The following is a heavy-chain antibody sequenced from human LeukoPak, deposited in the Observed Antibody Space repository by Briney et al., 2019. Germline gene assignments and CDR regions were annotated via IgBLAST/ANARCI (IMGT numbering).Heavy chain of an antibody. CDR3: ARDSITADNSLDY. J-gene: IGHJ4*02. Sequence: GRSLRLSCAASGFTFSTYGMQWVRQAPGKGLEWVAVIVGDGSKARYADSVRGRFTVSRDNSKNTLYLQMNSLRAEDTAVYYCARDSITADNSLDYWGRGTLVTVSS. CDR2: IVGDGSKA. CDR1: GFTFSTYG. V-gene: IGHV3-33*05. D-gene: IGHD7-27*01.